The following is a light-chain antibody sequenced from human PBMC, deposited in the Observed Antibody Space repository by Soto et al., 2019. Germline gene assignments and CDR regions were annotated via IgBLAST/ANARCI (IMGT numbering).Light chain of an antibody. J-gene: IGLJ1*01. CDR2: DVS. V-gene: IGLV2-14*02. CDR3: SSYTSSSTYV. Sequence: QSALTQPASVSGSPGQSITISCTGTSSDVGNYNLVSWYQQHPGKAPKLMIYDVSNRPSGVSNRFSGSKSGNTASLTISGLQAEDEADYYCSSYTSSSTYVFGTGTRSPS. CDR1: SSDVGNYNL.